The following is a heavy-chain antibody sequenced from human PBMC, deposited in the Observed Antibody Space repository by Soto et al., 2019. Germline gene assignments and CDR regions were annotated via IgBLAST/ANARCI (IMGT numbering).Heavy chain of an antibody. CDR3: ARDGGVLRYFDWASYGMDV. Sequence: GSLRLSCAASGITFSGYAMHWVRQAPGKGLEWVALISYDGSNKYYADSVKGRFTISRDTSKNTLYLQMNSLRAEDTAVYYCARDGGVLRYFDWASYGMDVWGQGTTVTVSS. J-gene: IGHJ6*02. CDR1: GITFSGYA. CDR2: ISYDGSNK. V-gene: IGHV3-30-3*01. D-gene: IGHD3-9*01.